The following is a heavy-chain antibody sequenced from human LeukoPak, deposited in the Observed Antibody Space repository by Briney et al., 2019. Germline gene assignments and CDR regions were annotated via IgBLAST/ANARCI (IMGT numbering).Heavy chain of an antibody. CDR3: ATLYYDSSGYYHDAFDI. CDR2: IIPIYGIV. CDR1: GYSFTGYY. D-gene: IGHD3-22*01. J-gene: IGHJ3*02. V-gene: IGHV1-69*10. Sequence: SVKVSCKASGYSFTGYYIHWVRQAPGQGLEWVGGIIPIYGIVNYAQKFQDRVTLTADKSTSTAYMELSSLRSEDTAVYYCATLYYDSSGYYHDAFDIWGQGTMVTVSS.